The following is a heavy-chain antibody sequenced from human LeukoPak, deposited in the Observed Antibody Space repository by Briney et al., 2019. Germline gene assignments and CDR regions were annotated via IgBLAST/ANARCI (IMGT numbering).Heavy chain of an antibody. CDR3: AKDTSMVRGVNGFDY. J-gene: IGHJ4*02. Sequence: GGSLRLSCAASGFTFSSYSMNWVRQAPGKGLEWVAFIRYDGSNKYYADSVKGRFTISRDNSKNTLYLQMNSLRAEDTAVYYCAKDTSMVRGVNGFDYWGQGTLVTVSS. CDR1: GFTFSSYS. V-gene: IGHV3-30*02. CDR2: IRYDGSNK. D-gene: IGHD3-10*01.